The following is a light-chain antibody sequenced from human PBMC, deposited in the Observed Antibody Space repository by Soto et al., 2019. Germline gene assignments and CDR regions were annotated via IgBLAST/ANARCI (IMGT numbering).Light chain of an antibody. V-gene: IGLV2-14*01. Sequence: QSALTQPASLSGSPGQSITISCTGTSSDVGGYEYVSWYQQHPGKAPKLIIYEVSNRPAGVADRCSGSKSGNTASLTISGLQAEDDADYYCSSYTSSSTPYVFGTGTKLTVL. CDR1: SSDVGGYEY. J-gene: IGLJ1*01. CDR2: EVS. CDR3: SSYTSSSTPYV.